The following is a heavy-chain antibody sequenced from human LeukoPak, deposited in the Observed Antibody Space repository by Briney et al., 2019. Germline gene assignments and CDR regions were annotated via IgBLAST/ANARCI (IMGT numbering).Heavy chain of an antibody. D-gene: IGHD3-10*01. CDR2: ISGSGGST. J-gene: IGHJ4*02. Sequence: PGGSLRLPCAASGFTFSSYAMSWVRQAPGKGLEWVSAISGSGGSTYYADSVKGRFTISRDNSKNTLYLQMNSLRAEDTAVYYCAKAIWFGELFSFDYWGQGTLVTVSS. V-gene: IGHV3-23*01. CDR1: GFTFSSYA. CDR3: AKAIWFGELFSFDY.